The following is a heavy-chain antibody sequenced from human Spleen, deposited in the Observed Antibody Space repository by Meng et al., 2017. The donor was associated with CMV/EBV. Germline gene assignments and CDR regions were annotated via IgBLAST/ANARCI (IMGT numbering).Heavy chain of an antibody. CDR2: ISGSGGIT. D-gene: IGHD2-2*01. Sequence: FTCSSYAMTWVRQAPGEGLEWVSAISGSGGITYYADSVKGRFTISRDNSKNTLYLQMSSLRAEDTAAYYCAKTPGFCSTTSCYYSFDYWGQGTLVTVSS. V-gene: IGHV3-23*01. J-gene: IGHJ4*02. CDR1: FTCSSYA. CDR3: AKTPGFCSTTSCYYSFDY.